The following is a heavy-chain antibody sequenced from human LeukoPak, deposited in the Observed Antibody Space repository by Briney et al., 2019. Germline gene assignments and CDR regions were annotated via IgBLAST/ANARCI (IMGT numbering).Heavy chain of an antibody. CDR3: ATLEAVAAFDS. CDR1: GFTFSRYW. V-gene: IGHV3-74*01. J-gene: IGHJ4*02. D-gene: IGHD6-19*01. CDR2: ISSDGSST. Sequence: GGSLRLSCAASGFTFSRYWMHWVRQAPGEGLVWVSRISSDGSSTNYADSERGRFTISRDNAYNTLYLQMNSLRAEDTAVYYCATLEAVAAFDSWGQGTLVTVSS.